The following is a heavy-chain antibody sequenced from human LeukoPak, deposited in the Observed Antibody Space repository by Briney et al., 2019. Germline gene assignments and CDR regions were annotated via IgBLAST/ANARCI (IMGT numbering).Heavy chain of an antibody. V-gene: IGHV3-7*01. J-gene: IGHJ4*02. CDR2: IKYDGNEE. Sequence: GGSLRLSCAASGFTFSSYWMSWMRQAPGKGLEWVANIKYDGNEEYYVDSVKGRFTISGDNAKNSLYLQLNSLRVEDTAVYYCKSGGAAPGSFDYWGQGTLVTVSP. CDR1: GFTFSSYW. D-gene: IGHD1-1*01. CDR3: KSGGAAPGSFDY.